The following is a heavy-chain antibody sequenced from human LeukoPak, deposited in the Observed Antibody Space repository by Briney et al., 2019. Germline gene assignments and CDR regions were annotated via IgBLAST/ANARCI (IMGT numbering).Heavy chain of an antibody. Sequence: GGSLRLSCAASGFTFSSYWMSWVRQAPGKGLEWVANIKQDGSEKYYVDSVKGRFTISRDNAKDSLYLQMNSLRAEDTAVYYCARDLNRLGDYYYMDVWGKGTTVTVSS. D-gene: IGHD3-16*01. V-gene: IGHV3-7*01. CDR1: GFTFSSYW. CDR3: ARDLNRLGDYYYMDV. CDR2: IKQDGSEK. J-gene: IGHJ6*03.